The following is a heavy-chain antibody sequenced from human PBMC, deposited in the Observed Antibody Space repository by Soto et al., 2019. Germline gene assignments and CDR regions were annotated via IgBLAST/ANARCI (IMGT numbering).Heavy chain of an antibody. J-gene: IGHJ3*01. CDR2: IIPIFDIA. CDR3: ARDYDTTGDLADAFDL. CDR1: GGTFNNYA. Sequence: QVQLVQSGAEVKKPGSSVQVSCKASGGTFNNYAFSWVRQAPGQGLEWMGGIIPIFDIANYAQKFQGRLTITAEESTSTDYMELSSLRSEDTAVYYCARDYDTTGDLADAFDLWGQGTMVTVSS. V-gene: IGHV1-69*12. D-gene: IGHD3-22*01.